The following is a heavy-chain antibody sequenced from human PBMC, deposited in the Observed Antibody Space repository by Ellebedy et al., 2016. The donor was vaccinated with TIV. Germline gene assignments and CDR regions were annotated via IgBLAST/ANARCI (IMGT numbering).Heavy chain of an antibody. Sequence: SETLSLXXTVSGGSVSSGSYYWSWIRQPPGKGLEWIGEINHSGSTNYNPSLKSRVTISVDKSKNQFSLKLSSVTAADTAVYYCARDWTYGSGSSRFDYWGQGTLVTVSS. CDR1: GGSVSSGSYY. V-gene: IGHV4-39*07. D-gene: IGHD3-10*01. J-gene: IGHJ4*02. CDR2: INHSGST. CDR3: ARDWTYGSGSSRFDY.